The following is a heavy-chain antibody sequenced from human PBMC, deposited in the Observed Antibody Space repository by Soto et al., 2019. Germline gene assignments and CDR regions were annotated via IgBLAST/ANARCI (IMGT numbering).Heavy chain of an antibody. CDR3: AKVGYYDYVWGSYRYNYYYYGMDV. CDR2: ISYDGSNK. V-gene: IGHV3-30*18. Sequence: GGSLRLSCAASGFTFSSYGMHWVRQAPGKGLEWVAVISYDGSNKYYADSVKGRFTISRDISKNTLYLQMNSLRAEDTAVYYCAKVGYYDYVWGSYRYNYYYYGMDVWGQGTTVTSP. J-gene: IGHJ6*02. CDR1: GFTFSSYG. D-gene: IGHD3-16*02.